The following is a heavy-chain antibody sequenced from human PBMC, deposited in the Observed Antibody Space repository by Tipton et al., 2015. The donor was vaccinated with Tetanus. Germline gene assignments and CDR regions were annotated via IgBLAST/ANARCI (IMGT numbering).Heavy chain of an antibody. J-gene: IGHJ4*02. V-gene: IGHV6-1*01. CDR3: VRSMAHFDF. CDR1: GDSVSSNTAT. CDR2: TYYGSNWYN. Sequence: GLVKPSQTLSLTCGISGDSVSSNTATWNWVRQSPSRGLEWLGRTYYGSNWYNDYAPSVKSRITINPDTSKNQFSLQLNSVSPEDTAVYYCVRSMAHFDFWGQGTLVTVSS. D-gene: IGHD5-24*01.